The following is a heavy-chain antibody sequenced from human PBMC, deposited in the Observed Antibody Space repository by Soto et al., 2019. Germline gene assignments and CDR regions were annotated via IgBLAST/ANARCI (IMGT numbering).Heavy chain of an antibody. CDR2: IYHSGST. V-gene: IGHV4-39*07. CDR3: AREGNPDHNWFDP. CDR1: GGSISSSSYY. J-gene: IGHJ5*02. Sequence: SETLSLTCTVSGGSISSSSYYWGWIRQPPGKGLEWIGSIYHSGSTNYNPSLKSRVTISVDTSKNQFSLKLSSVTAADTAVYYCAREGNPDHNWFDPWGQGTLVTVSS.